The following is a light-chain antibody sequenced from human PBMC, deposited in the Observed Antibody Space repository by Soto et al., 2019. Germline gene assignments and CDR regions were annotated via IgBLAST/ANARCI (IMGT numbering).Light chain of an antibody. Sequence: DIQMTQSPSSLSASVRDRVTITCRASQSISSYLNWYQQKPGKAPKLLIYAASSLQSGVPSRFSGSGSGTDFTLTISSLQPEDFVTYYCQQSYSTPSITFGQGTRLENK. CDR1: QSISSY. J-gene: IGKJ5*01. V-gene: IGKV1-39*01. CDR3: QQSYSTPSIT. CDR2: AAS.